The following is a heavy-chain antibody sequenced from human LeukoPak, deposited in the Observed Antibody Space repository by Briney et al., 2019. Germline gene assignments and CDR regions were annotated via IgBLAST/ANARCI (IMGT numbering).Heavy chain of an antibody. J-gene: IGHJ4*02. CDR1: GGSISSYY. D-gene: IGHD2-21*01. Sequence: SETLSLTCTVSGGSISSYYWSWIRQPPGKGLEWIGYIYYSGSTNYNPSLKSRVTISVDTSKNQFSLKLSSVTAADTAVYYCARGSILGWSYYFDYWGQGTLVTVSS. CDR2: IYYSGST. CDR3: ARGSILGWSYYFDY. V-gene: IGHV4-59*01.